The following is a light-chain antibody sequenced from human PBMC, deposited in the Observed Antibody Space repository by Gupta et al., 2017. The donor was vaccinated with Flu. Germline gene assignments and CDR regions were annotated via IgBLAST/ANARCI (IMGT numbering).Light chain of an antibody. CDR2: LNSDGSH. CDR1: SGHSSYA. CDR3: QTWGTGIRV. Sequence: QLVLTQSPSASASLGASVKLTCTLSSGHSSYAIAWHQQQPQRGPRYLMKLNSDGSHSKGDGIPDRFSGSSSGADRYLTISSLQSEDEAYYYCQTWGTGIRVFGGGTKLTVL. V-gene: IGLV4-69*01. J-gene: IGLJ3*02.